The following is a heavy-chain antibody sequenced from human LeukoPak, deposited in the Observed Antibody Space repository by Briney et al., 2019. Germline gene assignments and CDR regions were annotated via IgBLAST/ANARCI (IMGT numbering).Heavy chain of an antibody. Sequence: SVKVSCKASGGTFSSYAISWVRQAPGQGLEWMGGIIPIFGTANYAQKFQGRVTITADESTSTAYMELSSLRSEDTAAYYCANALRATSTPVDWGQGTLVTVSS. V-gene: IGHV1-69*13. CDR1: GGTFSSYA. D-gene: IGHD1-26*01. CDR3: ANALRATSTPVD. CDR2: IIPIFGTA. J-gene: IGHJ4*02.